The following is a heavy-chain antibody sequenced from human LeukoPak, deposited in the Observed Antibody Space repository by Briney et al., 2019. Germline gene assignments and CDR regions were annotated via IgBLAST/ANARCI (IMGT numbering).Heavy chain of an antibody. CDR2: IYYSGNT. J-gene: IGHJ4*02. D-gene: IGHD5-18*01. V-gene: IGHV4-59*01. Sequence: SETLSLTCTVSGGSITSDYWSWIRQPPGKGLEWIGYIYYSGNTNYNPSLKSRITISVDASKSHFSLKLSSVTAADTAVYYCARVLGAMGPFDYWGQGTLVTVSS. CDR1: GGSITSDY. CDR3: ARVLGAMGPFDY.